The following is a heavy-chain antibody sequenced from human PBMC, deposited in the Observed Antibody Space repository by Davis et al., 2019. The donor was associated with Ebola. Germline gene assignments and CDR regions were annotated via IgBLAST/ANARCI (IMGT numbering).Heavy chain of an antibody. V-gene: IGHV3-21*01. CDR1: GFTFNDYA. D-gene: IGHD6-19*01. CDR3: ARDLNLQQWLVHSLYFDY. Sequence: GESLKISCLASGFTFNDYAMNWVRQAPGKGLEWVSSISSSSSYIYYADSVKGRFTISRDNAKNSLYLQMNSLRDEDTAVYYCARDLNLQQWLVHSLYFDYWGQGTLVTVSS. CDR2: ISSSSSYI. J-gene: IGHJ4*02.